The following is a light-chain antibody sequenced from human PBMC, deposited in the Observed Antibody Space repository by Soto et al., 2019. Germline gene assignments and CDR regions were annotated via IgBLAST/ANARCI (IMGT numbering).Light chain of an antibody. Sequence: DIQMTQSPSSLSASVGDRVTITCQASQDISNYLNWYQQKPGKAPKLLIYDASNLETGVPSRFSGSGSGTDFIFTISSLQPEDSATYYCQQYDNLPFTFGPGTKVDIK. V-gene: IGKV1-33*01. CDR3: QQYDNLPFT. CDR1: QDISNY. J-gene: IGKJ3*01. CDR2: DAS.